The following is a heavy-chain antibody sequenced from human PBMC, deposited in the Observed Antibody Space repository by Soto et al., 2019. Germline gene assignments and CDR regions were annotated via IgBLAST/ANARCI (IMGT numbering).Heavy chain of an antibody. Sequence: QTRSLTCAISGGSVSNNSAACNWIRQSPSRGLEWLGRTYYRSKWYNDYAVSVKSRITINPDTSKNQFSLQLNSVTPADTAVYYCVRTPASGTLDPWGQGTLVTVYS. D-gene: IGHD6-13*01. CDR2: TYYRSKWYN. CDR1: GGSVSNNSAA. J-gene: IGHJ5*02. CDR3: VRTPASGTLDP. V-gene: IGHV6-1*01.